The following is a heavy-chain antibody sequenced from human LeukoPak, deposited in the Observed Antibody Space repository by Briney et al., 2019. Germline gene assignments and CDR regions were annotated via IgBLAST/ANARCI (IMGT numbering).Heavy chain of an antibody. D-gene: IGHD4-17*01. J-gene: IGHJ6*03. CDR3: ARDGFPFYGDYSEGSIYYYMDV. CDR2: IKQDGSEK. Sequence: GGSLRLSCAASGFTFSSYWMSWVRQAPGKGLEWVANIKQDGSEKYYVDSVKGRFTISRDNAKNSLYVQMNSLRAEDTAVYYCARDGFPFYGDYSEGSIYYYMDVWGKGTTVTVSS. V-gene: IGHV3-7*01. CDR1: GFTFSSYW.